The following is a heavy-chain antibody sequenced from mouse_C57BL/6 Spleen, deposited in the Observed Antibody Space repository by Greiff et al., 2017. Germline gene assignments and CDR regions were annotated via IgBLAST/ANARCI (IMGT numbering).Heavy chain of an antibody. V-gene: IGHV1-72*01. CDR3: ARGEYGSSDEDYAMDY. D-gene: IGHD1-1*01. CDR1: GYTFTSYW. CDR2: IDPNSGGT. Sequence: VKLMESGAELVKPGASVKLSCKASGYTFTSYWMHWVKQRPGRGLEWIGRIDPNSGGTKYNEKFKSKATLTVDKPSSTAYMQLSSLTSEDSAVYYWARGEYGSSDEDYAMDYWGQGTSVTVSS. J-gene: IGHJ4*01.